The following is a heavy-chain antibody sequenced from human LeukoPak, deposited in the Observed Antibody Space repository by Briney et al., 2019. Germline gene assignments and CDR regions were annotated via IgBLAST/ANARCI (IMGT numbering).Heavy chain of an antibody. Sequence: ASVKVSCKASGYTFTSYGISWVRQAPGQGLEWMGWISAYNGNTNYAQRLQGRVTMTTDTSTSTAYMELRSLRSDDTAVYYCARLGYCSGGSCYSKDYWGQGTLVTVSS. CDR3: ARLGYCSGGSCYSKDY. D-gene: IGHD2-15*01. J-gene: IGHJ4*02. CDR2: ISAYNGNT. V-gene: IGHV1-18*01. CDR1: GYTFTSYG.